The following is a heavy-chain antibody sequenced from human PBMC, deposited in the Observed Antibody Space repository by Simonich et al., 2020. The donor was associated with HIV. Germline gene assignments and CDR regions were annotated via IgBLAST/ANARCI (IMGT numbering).Heavy chain of an antibody. Sequence: QVQLQQWGAGLLKPSETLSLTCAVYGGSFSGYYWSWIRQPPGKGLEWIGEINHNGSTNYNPSLKSRVTISVDTSKNQFSLKRSSVTAADTAVYYCARLTAGGLGEYFQHWGQGTLVTVSS. D-gene: IGHD6-13*01. CDR2: INHNGST. V-gene: IGHV4-34*01. CDR3: ARLTAGGLGEYFQH. J-gene: IGHJ1*01. CDR1: GGSFSGYY.